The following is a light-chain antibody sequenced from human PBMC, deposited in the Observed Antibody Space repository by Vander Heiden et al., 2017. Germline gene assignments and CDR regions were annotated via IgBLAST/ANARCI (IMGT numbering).Light chain of an antibody. CDR3: QSADSSGADVV. CDR1: ALPKQY. V-gene: IGLV3-25*03. CDR2: KDS. Sequence: SYELTQPPSVSVSPGQTARITCSGDALPKQYAFWYQQKPGQAPVLVVYKDSERSSGIPDRFSGSSSGTTVTLTISGVQAEDEADYYCQSADSSGADVVFGGGTKLT. J-gene: IGLJ2*01.